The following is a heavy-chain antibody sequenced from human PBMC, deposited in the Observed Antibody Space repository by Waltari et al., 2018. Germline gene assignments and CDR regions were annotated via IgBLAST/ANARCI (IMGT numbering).Heavy chain of an antibody. Sequence: EMQLVESGGDLVQPGRSLRLSCAASGFTPHDYAMHWVRQAPGRGMEGVSGIYWNSDRIDYGDSVKGRFTISRDNAKNSLDLQMNSLRPEDTAFYYCIKETNPGGVDVWGQGTTVTVTS. CDR3: IKETNPGGVDV. V-gene: IGHV3-9*02. J-gene: IGHJ6*02. CDR1: GFTPHDYA. CDR2: IYWNSDRI.